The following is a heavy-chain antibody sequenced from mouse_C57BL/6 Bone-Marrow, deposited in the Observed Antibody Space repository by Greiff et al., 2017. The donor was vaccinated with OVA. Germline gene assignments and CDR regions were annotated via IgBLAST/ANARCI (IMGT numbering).Heavy chain of an antibody. CDR2: IYWDDDK. D-gene: IGHD4-1*01. V-gene: IGHV8-12*01. CDR3: ARREGTGTDYFDY. Sequence: QVTLKESGPGILQSSQTLSLPCSFSGFSLSTSGMGVSWIRQPSGKGLEWLAHIYWDDDKRYNPSLKSRLTISKDTSRNQVFLKITSVDTADTATYYCARREGTGTDYFDYWGQGTTLTVSS. J-gene: IGHJ2*01. CDR1: GFSLSTSGMG.